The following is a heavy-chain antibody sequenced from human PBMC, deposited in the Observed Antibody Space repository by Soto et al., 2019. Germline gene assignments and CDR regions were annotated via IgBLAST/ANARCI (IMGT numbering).Heavy chain of an antibody. D-gene: IGHD6-6*01. CDR2: IIPIFGTA. V-gene: IGHV1-69*13. Sequence: SVKVSCKASGGTFSSYAISWVRQAPGQGLEWMGGIIPIFGTANYAQKFQGRVTITADESTSTAYMELSSLRSEDTAVYYCARDLRQIIAARPVAATLGFDPWGQGTLVTVSS. CDR1: GGTFSSYA. J-gene: IGHJ5*02. CDR3: ARDLRQIIAARPVAATLGFDP.